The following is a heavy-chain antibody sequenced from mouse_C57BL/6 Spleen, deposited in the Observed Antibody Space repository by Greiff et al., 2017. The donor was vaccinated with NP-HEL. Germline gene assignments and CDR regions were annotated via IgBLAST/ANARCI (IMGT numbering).Heavy chain of an antibody. Sequence: QVQLQQPGAELVKPGASVKLSCKASGYTFTSYWMHWVKQRPGQGLEWIGMIHPNSGSTNYNEKFKSKATLTVDKSSSTAYMQLSSLTSEDSAVYYCARSNDFYAMDYWGQGTSVTVSS. CDR1: GYTFTSYW. V-gene: IGHV1-64*01. CDR2: IHPNSGST. CDR3: ARSNDFYAMDY. J-gene: IGHJ4*01.